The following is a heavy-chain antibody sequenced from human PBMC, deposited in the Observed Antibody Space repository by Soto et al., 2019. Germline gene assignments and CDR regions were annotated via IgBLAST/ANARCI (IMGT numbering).Heavy chain of an antibody. CDR2: ISYDGSNK. Sequence: QVQLVESGGGVVQPGRSLRLSCAASGFTFSSYGMHWVRQAPGKGLEWVAVISYDGSNKYYADSVKGRFTISRDNSKNTLYLQMNSLRAEDTAVYYYAKHTTYYYDSSGFIRFDWFDPWGQGTLVTVSS. J-gene: IGHJ5*02. CDR3: AKHTTYYYDSSGFIRFDWFDP. CDR1: GFTFSSYG. D-gene: IGHD3-22*01. V-gene: IGHV3-30*18.